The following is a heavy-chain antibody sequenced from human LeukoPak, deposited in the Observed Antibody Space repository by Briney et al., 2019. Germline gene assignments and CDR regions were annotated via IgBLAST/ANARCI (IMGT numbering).Heavy chain of an antibody. V-gene: IGHV3-66*01. CDR3: ARGDYDILS. CDR2: IYSGGST. J-gene: IGHJ4*02. Sequence: LEWVSVIYSGGSTYYADSVKGRFTISRDNSKNTLYLQMNSLRAEGTAVYYCARGDYDILSWGQGTLVTVSS. D-gene: IGHD3-9*01.